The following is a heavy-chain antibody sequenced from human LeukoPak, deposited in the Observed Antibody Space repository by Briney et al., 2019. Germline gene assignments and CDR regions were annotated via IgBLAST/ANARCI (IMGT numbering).Heavy chain of an antibody. Sequence: PGGSLRLSCAASGFTFSSYWMSWVRQAPGKGLEWVANIKQNGSQKYYVDSVRGRFTISRDNAKSSLYLQMISLTAEDTAVYYCARLYCNIPTCYANLDSWGQGILVAVSS. V-gene: IGHV3-7*04. D-gene: IGHD2/OR15-2a*01. J-gene: IGHJ4*02. CDR2: IKQNGSQK. CDR3: ARLYCNIPTCYANLDS. CDR1: GFTFSSYW.